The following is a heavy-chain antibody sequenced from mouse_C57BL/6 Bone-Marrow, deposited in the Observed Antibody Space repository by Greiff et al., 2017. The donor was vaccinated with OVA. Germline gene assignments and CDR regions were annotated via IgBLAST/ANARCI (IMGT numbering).Heavy chain of an antibody. J-gene: IGHJ4*01. Sequence: VQLQQPGAELVMPGASVKLSCKASGYTFTSYWMHWVKQRPGQGLEWIGEIDPSDSYTNYNQKFKGKSTLTVDKSSSKAYMQLSSLTVEDSAVDDCARLLWLRTDRYAMDYWGQGTSVTVSS. V-gene: IGHV1-69*01. CDR3: ARLLWLRTDRYAMDY. CDR1: GYTFTSYW. D-gene: IGHD2-2*01. CDR2: IDPSDSYT.